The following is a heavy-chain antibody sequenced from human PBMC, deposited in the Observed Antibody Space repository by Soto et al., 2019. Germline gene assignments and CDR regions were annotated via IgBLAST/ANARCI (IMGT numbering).Heavy chain of an antibody. Sequence: GASVKVSCKASGYTFTSYAMHWVRQAPGQRLEWMGWINAGNGNTKYSQKFQGRVTTTRDTSASTAYMELSSLRSEDTAVYYCARQVHAITMVRGVITSFAYWGQGTLVTVSS. J-gene: IGHJ4*02. CDR2: INAGNGNT. CDR3: ARQVHAITMVRGVITSFAY. D-gene: IGHD3-10*01. CDR1: GYTFTSYA. V-gene: IGHV1-3*01.